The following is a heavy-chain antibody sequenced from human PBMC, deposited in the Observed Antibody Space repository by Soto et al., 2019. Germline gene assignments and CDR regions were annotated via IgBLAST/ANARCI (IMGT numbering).Heavy chain of an antibody. D-gene: IGHD6-25*01. Sequence: SVKVSCKASGGTFSSYAISWVRQAPGQGLEWMGGIIPIFGTANYAQKFQGRVTITADESTSTAYMELSSLRSEDTAVYYCARGLQRVYNWFDPWGQGTLVTVSS. V-gene: IGHV1-69*13. CDR2: IIPIFGTA. CDR3: ARGLQRVYNWFDP. J-gene: IGHJ5*02. CDR1: GGTFSSYA.